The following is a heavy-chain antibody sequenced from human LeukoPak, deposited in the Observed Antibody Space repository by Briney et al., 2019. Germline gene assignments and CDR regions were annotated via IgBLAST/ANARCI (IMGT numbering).Heavy chain of an antibody. CDR3: ARDRRRMVRGVTTTHNWFDP. CDR1: GYTFTSYA. CDR2: INAGNGNT. D-gene: IGHD3-10*01. V-gene: IGHV1-3*01. J-gene: IGHJ5*02. Sequence: ASVEVSCKASGYTFTSYAMHWVRQAPGQRLEWMGWINAGNGNTKYSQKFQGRVTITRDTSASTAYMELSSLRSEDTAVYYCARDRRRMVRGVTTTHNWFDPWGQGTLVTVSS.